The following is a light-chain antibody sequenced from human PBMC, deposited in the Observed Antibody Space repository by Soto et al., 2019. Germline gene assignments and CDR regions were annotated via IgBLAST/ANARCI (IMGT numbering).Light chain of an antibody. V-gene: IGLV1-36*01. CDR2: YDD. CDR3: AAWDDSLNVVL. J-gene: IGLJ3*02. CDR1: SSNIGSRT. Sequence: QTVVTQPPSASATPGQRVTISCSGSSSNIGSRTVNWYQHLPGKAPKLLIYYDDLLPSGVSDRFSGSKSGTSASLAISGLQSDDEGDYYCAAWDDSLNVVLFGGGTKLTVL.